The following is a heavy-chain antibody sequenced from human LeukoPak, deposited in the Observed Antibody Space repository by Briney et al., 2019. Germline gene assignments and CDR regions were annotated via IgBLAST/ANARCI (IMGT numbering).Heavy chain of an antibody. D-gene: IGHD2-2*01. V-gene: IGHV4-30-4*08. J-gene: IGHJ4*02. Sequence: PPQTLSLTCTVSGGSLSSGDYYWSWIRQPPGKGLEWIGEINHSGSTNYNPSLKSRVTISVDTSKNQFSLKLSSVTAADTAVYYCARLYCSSTSCNDYWGQGTLVTVSS. CDR1: GGSLSSGDYY. CDR3: ARLYCSSTSCNDY. CDR2: INHSGST.